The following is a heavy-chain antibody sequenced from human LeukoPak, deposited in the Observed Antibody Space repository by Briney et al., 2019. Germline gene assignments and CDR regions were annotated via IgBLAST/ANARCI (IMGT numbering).Heavy chain of an antibody. CDR3: ARGPSSYYYGSGNWLDY. Sequence: NPSETLSLTCAVYGGSFSGYYWSWIRQPPGKGLEWIGEINHSGSTNYNPSLKSRVTISVDTSKNQFSLKLSSVTAADTAVYYCARGPSSYYYGSGNWLDYWGQGTLVTVSS. V-gene: IGHV4-34*01. J-gene: IGHJ4*02. D-gene: IGHD3-10*01. CDR2: INHSGST. CDR1: GGSFSGYY.